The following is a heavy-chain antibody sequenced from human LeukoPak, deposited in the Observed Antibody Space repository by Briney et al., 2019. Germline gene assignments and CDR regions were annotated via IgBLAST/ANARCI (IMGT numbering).Heavy chain of an antibody. CDR1: GYTFTGYY. CDR3: ARDRGDYGDSRTFDY. V-gene: IGHV1-2*02. J-gene: IGHJ4*02. CDR2: INPNSGGT. D-gene: IGHD4-17*01. Sequence: APVKVSCKASGYTFTGYYMHWVRQAPGQGLEWMGWINPNSGGTNYAQKFQGRVTMTRDTSISTAYMELSRLRSDDTAVYYCARDRGDYGDSRTFDYWGQGTLVTVSS.